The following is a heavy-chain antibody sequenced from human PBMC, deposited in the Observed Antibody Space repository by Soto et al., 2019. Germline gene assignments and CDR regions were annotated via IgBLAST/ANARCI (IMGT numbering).Heavy chain of an antibody. Sequence: SVKVSCKASGGTFSTYALSWVRQAPGQRLEWMGGISPFVVKANYAQKFQGRVTITADKFTTTAYMELSSLESEDTAVYYCAREIAYASGNGPFDYWG. D-gene: IGHD3-10*01. V-gene: IGHV1-69*10. J-gene: IGHJ4*01. CDR2: ISPFVVKA. CDR1: GGTFSTYA. CDR3: AREIAYASGNGPFDY.